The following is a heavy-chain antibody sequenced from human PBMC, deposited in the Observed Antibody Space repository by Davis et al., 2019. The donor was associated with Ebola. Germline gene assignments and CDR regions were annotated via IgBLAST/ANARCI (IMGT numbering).Heavy chain of an antibody. V-gene: IGHV3-11*03. CDR2: ISSSSSYT. J-gene: IGHJ6*04. Sequence: GGSLRLSCAASGFTFSDYYMSWIRQAPGKGLEWVSYISSSSSYTNYAGSVKGRFTVSRDNSKKTMYLQMNSLRAEDTAVYYCARSGLSFGVVKYHYGMDVWGKGTTVTVSS. D-gene: IGHD3-3*01. CDR1: GFTFSDYY. CDR3: ARSGLSFGVVKYHYGMDV.